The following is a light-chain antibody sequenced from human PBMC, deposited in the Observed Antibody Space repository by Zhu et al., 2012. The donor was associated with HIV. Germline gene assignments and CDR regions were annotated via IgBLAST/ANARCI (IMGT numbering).Light chain of an antibody. CDR1: QSVRTD. Sequence: ETVMTQSPATLSVSPGDRATLSCRASQSVRTDLAWYQQKPGQAPRLLIYGASARATGIPARFSGSGSGTEFTLTINSLQSEDFAVYYCQQYYDWPPWTFGQGPRWKSN. V-gene: IGKV3-15*01. CDR3: QQYYDWPPWT. J-gene: IGKJ1*01. CDR2: GAS.